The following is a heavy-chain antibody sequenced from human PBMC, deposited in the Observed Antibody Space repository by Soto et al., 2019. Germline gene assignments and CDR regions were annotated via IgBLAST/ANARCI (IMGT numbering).Heavy chain of an antibody. CDR1: GFTFSSYA. J-gene: IGHJ3*02. CDR2: ISGSGGST. Sequence: PGGSLRLSCAASGFTFSSYAMSWVRQAPGKGLEWVSAISGSGGSTYYADSVKGRFTISRDNSKNTLYLQMNGLRAEDTAVYYCAKDGVGHDYGDYMPTNGMGAFDIWDQGTMVTVSS. V-gene: IGHV3-23*01. D-gene: IGHD4-17*01. CDR3: AKDGVGHDYGDYMPTNGMGAFDI.